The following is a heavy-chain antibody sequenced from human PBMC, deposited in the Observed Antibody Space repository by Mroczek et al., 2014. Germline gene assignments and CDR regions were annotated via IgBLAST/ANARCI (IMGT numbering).Heavy chain of an antibody. J-gene: IGHJ6*03. Sequence: QVQLVQSGPGLVKPSQTLSLTCTVSGGSISSGGYYWSWIRQHPGKGLEWIGYIYYSGSTYYNPSLKSRVTISVDTSKNQFSLKLSSVTAADTAVYYCARDEAPRGSGIYYMDVWGKGTTVTVSS. CDR2: IYYSGST. CDR3: ARDEAPRGSGIYYMDV. V-gene: IGHV4-31*03. D-gene: IGHD3-10*01. CDR1: GGSISSGGYY.